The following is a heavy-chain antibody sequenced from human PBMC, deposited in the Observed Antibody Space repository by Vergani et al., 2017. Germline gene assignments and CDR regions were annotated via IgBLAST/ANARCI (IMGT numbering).Heavy chain of an antibody. V-gene: IGHV4-34*02. J-gene: IGHJ4*02. CDR1: GESFSSFY. Sequence: QVQLQQWGAGVVKPSGTLSLTCAVFGESFSSFYWSWIRQPPGKGLEWIGEINNDGHTNYNPSLESRVTVSRDTAKNQFSLNLMSVTAAETAMYYCAVRPLFNLVGVEMVTKRTFDYWSQGSLVTVSS. D-gene: IGHD5-24*01. CDR2: INNDGHT. CDR3: AVRPLFNLVGVEMVTKRTFDY.